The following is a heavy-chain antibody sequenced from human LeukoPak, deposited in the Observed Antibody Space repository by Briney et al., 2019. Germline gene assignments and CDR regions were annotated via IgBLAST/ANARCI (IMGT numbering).Heavy chain of an antibody. V-gene: IGHV3-74*01. CDR2: INSDGSST. Sequence: QPGGSLGLSCAASGFTFSSYWMHWVRQAPGKGLVWVSRINSDGSSTSYADSVRGRFSISRDNAKNTLYLQMNSLRADDTAVYYCAKWGCSGSSCYPFAYWGQGTLVTVSS. CDR1: GFTFSSYW. CDR3: AKWGCSGSSCYPFAY. D-gene: IGHD2-15*01. J-gene: IGHJ4*02.